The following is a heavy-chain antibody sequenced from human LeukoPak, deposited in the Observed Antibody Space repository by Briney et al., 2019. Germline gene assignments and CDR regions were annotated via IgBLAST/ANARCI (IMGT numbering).Heavy chain of an antibody. CDR3: ARDHYHKIHSVMVTAPDY. V-gene: IGHV1-46*01. CDR1: GYTFTSYY. CDR2: INPTGGST. Sequence: GASVKVCCKASGYTFTSYYMHWVRQAPGEGLEWMGIINPTGGSTSYAQKFQGRVTMTRDTSTSTVYMELSSLRSEDTAVYYCARDHYHKIHSVMVTAPDYWGQGTLVTVSS. D-gene: IGHD2-21*02. J-gene: IGHJ4*02.